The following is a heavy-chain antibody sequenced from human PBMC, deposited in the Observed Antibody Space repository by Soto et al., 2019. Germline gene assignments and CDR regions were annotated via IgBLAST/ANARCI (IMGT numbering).Heavy chain of an antibody. Sequence: GASVKVSGKASGFTFTSSAVQWVRQARGQRLEWIGWIVVGSGNTNYAQKFQERVTITRDMSTSTAYMELSSLRSEDTAVYYCAADPAYSSSWYGMDVWGQGTTVTVSS. CDR3: AADPAYSSSWYGMDV. J-gene: IGHJ6*01. V-gene: IGHV1-58*01. D-gene: IGHD6-13*01. CDR2: IVVGSGNT. CDR1: GFTFTSSA.